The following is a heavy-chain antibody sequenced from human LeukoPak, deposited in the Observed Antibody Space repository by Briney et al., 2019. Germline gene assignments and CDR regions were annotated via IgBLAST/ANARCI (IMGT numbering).Heavy chain of an antibody. V-gene: IGHV3-13*01. CDR1: GFTVSSYA. J-gene: IGHJ4*02. D-gene: IGHD5-18*01. CDR2: LGIAGDT. CDR3: AKDNSYGNFDY. Sequence: GGSLRLSCAASGFTVSSYAMHWVRQPIGKGLEWVSALGIAGDTFYPGSVKGRFTISRDNSMNTLYLQMNTLRAEDTAVYYCAKDNSYGNFDYWGQGTLVTVSS.